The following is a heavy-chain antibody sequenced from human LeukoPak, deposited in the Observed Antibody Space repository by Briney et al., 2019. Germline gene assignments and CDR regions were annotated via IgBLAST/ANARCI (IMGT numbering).Heavy chain of an antibody. J-gene: IGHJ5*02. V-gene: IGHV3-11*01. Sequence: GGSLRLSCAASGFTFSDYYMSWIRQAPGKGLEWVSYISSSGSTIYYADSVKGRFTISRDNAKNSLYLQMNSLRAEDTAVYHCAREGSGYATNWFDPWGQGTLVTVSS. CDR3: AREGSGYATNWFDP. D-gene: IGHD5-12*01. CDR1: GFTFSDYY. CDR2: ISSSGSTI.